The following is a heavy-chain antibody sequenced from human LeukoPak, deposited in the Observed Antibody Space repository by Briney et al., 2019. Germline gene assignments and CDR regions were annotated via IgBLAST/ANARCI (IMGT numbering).Heavy chain of an antibody. V-gene: IGHV1-18*01. CDR3: ARGSDFYGSGSSPVFDY. CDR2: ISTYNGNT. CDR1: GYTFISHG. D-gene: IGHD3-10*01. J-gene: IGHJ4*02. Sequence: ASVTVSCKASGYTFISHGITWVRQAPGQGLEWMGWISTYNGNTNYAQKIQGRVTMTTDTSTSTAYMELRSLRSDDTAVYYCARGSDFYGSGSSPVFDYWGQGTLVTVSS.